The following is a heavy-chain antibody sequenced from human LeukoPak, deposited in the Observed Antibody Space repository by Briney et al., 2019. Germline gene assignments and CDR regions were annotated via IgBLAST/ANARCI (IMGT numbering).Heavy chain of an antibody. J-gene: IGHJ3*02. D-gene: IGHD6-13*01. CDR2: IYYSGST. CDR3: ARDLGLAAAGEKAFDI. V-gene: IGHV4-31*03. CDR1: GGSISIGGYY. Sequence: SQALSLTCTVSGGSISIGGYYWSWIRQHPGKGLEWIGYIYYSGSTCYNPSLKSRVTISVDTSKNQFSLKLSSVTAADTAVYYCARDLGLAAAGEKAFDIWGQGTMVTVSS.